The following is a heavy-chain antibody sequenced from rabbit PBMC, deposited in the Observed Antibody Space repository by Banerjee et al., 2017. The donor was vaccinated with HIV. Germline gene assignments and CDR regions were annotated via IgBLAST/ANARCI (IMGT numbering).Heavy chain of an antibody. J-gene: IGHJ2*01. CDR3: ARRGAGAAGDRIDAFDP. CDR2: IYPDYGST. V-gene: IGHV1S39*01. D-gene: IGHD3-1*01. CDR1: GIDFSSYG. Sequence: QEQLVESGGGLVTLGGSLKLSCKASGIDFSSYGISWVRQAPGKGLEWIAYIYPDYGSTDYASWVNGRFTISKTPSTTVTLQMTSLTAADTATYFCARRGAGAAGDRIDAFDPWGQGTLVTVS.